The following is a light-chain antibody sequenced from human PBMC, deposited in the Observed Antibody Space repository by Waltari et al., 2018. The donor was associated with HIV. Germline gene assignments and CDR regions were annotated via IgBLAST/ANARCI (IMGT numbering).Light chain of an antibody. CDR2: RNN. Sequence: QSGLTQPPSASGTPGQRLSISCAGYTSTLGSTFVFWSRQIPGAAPTLLVYRNNQRPSCVGDLFSGSRSGASASLVISGLRVEDEADYYCASWDDGLRGHVFGSGTTVSV. V-gene: IGLV1-47*01. CDR3: ASWDDGLRGHV. CDR1: TSTLGSTF. J-gene: IGLJ1*01.